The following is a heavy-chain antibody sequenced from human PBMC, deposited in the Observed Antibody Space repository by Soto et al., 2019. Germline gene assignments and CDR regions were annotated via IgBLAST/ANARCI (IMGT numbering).Heavy chain of an antibody. J-gene: IGHJ4*02. CDR3: AGLRGGYYDSSGYKE. CDR2: ITGGGGST. CDR1: GFTFRSYA. Sequence: EVQLLESGGGLVQPGGSLRLSCAASGFTFRSYAMSWVRQAPGKGLEWVSVITGGGGSTYYADSVKGRFTISRDNSKNTLYLQMNSLRAEDTAVYYCAGLRGGYYDSSGYKEWGQGTLVTVSS. D-gene: IGHD3-22*01. V-gene: IGHV3-23*01.